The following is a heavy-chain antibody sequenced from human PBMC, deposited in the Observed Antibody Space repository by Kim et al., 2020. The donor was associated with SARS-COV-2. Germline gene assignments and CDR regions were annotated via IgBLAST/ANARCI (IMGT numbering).Heavy chain of an antibody. Sequence: SETLSLTCTVSGGSVSSGSYYWSWIRQPPGKGLEWIGYIYYSGSTNYNPSLKSRVTISVDTSKNQFSLKLSSVTAADTAVYYCARSTTVTTPYFDYWGQG. CDR3: ARSTTVTTPYFDY. CDR1: GGSVSSGSYY. J-gene: IGHJ4*02. CDR2: IYYSGST. V-gene: IGHV4-61*01. D-gene: IGHD4-17*01.